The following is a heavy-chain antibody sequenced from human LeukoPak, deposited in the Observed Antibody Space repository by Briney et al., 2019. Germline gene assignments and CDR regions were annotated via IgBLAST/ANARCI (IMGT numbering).Heavy chain of an antibody. J-gene: IGHJ3*02. CDR1: GYTFTSYD. CDR3: ARPHARGQDAFDI. Sequence: ASVKVSCKASGYTFTSYDIHWVRQATGQGLEWMGWMNPNSGNTGYAQKFQGRVTITRNTSRSTAYMELSSLRSEDTAMYYCARPHARGQDAFDIWGQGTMVTVSS. V-gene: IGHV1-8*03. CDR2: MNPNSGNT.